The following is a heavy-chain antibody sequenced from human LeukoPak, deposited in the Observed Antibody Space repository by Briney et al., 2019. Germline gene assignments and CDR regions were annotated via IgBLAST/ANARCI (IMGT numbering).Heavy chain of an antibody. CDR3: AKDHRSSWRAFDY. J-gene: IGHJ4*02. CDR2: ISGSGGST. Sequence: PGGSLRLSCAASGFTFSSYAMSWVRQAPGKGLEWVSAISGSGGSTHYADSVKGRFTISRDNSKNTLYLQMNSLRAEDTAVYYCAKDHRSSWRAFDYWGQGTLVTVSS. D-gene: IGHD6-13*01. CDR1: GFTFSSYA. V-gene: IGHV3-23*01.